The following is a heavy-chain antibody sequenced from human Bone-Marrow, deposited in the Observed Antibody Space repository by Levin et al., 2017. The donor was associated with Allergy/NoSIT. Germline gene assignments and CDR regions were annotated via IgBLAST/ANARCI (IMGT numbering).Heavy chain of an antibody. D-gene: IGHD3-10*01. CDR2: IYYSGGT. CDR3: AGSLNRGVIPSLNVDY. J-gene: IGHJ4*02. V-gene: IGHV4-31*03. Sequence: SQTLSLTCTVSGASIRSGSYYWNWIRQHPGKGLEWIGFIYYSGGTRYNPSLLSRVSVSVVTSQNQSSLKLTSVTAADTAVYYCAGSLNRGVIPSLNVDYWGQGTLVTVSS. CDR1: GASIRSGSYY.